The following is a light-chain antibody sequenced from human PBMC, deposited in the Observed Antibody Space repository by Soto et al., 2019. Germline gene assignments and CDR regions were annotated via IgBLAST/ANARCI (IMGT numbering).Light chain of an antibody. CDR2: DVS. CDR1: SSDVGGYNF. CDR3: SSYAGSKNYV. Sequence: QSALTQPPSASGSPGQSVTISCTGTSSDVGGYNFVSWFQHHPGKAPKLMIYDVSKRPSGVPDRFSGSKSVNTASLTVSGLQAEDEADYYCSSYAGSKNYVFGTGTKLTVL. J-gene: IGLJ1*01. V-gene: IGLV2-8*01.